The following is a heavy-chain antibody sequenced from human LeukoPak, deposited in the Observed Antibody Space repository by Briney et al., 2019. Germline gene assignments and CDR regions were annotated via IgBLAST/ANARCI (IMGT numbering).Heavy chain of an antibody. D-gene: IGHD6-13*01. CDR2: ISSGSTI. CDR3: ARVEIFSAAAVGYYYYYMDV. Sequence: PGGSLRLSCAASGFTFSDYYMSWIRQAPGKGLEWVSYISSGSTIYYADSVKGRFTISRDNAKNSLYLQMNSLRAEDTAVYYCARVEIFSAAAVGYYYYYMDVWGKGTTVTVSS. CDR1: GFTFSDYY. V-gene: IGHV3-11*01. J-gene: IGHJ6*03.